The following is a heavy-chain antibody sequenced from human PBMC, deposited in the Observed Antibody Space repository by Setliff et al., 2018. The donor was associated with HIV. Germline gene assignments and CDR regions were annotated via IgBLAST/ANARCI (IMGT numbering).Heavy chain of an antibody. CDR2: IYHTGIT. CDR1: GFTFSSYA. V-gene: IGHV4-38-2*01. D-gene: IGHD3-10*01. J-gene: IGHJ4*02. CDR3: ARLSGGMVPNY. Sequence: PSETLSLSCAASGFTFSSYAMSWVRQPPGKGLEWIGSIYHTGITYDNPSLKSRVTISVDTSKNQISLRLSSVTAADTAVYYCARLSGGMVPNYWGQGTLVTVSS.